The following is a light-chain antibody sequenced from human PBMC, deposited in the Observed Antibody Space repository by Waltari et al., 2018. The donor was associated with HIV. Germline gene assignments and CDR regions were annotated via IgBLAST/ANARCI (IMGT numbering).Light chain of an antibody. V-gene: IGLV2-23*02. CDR1: SSDVGSYNL. CDR2: EVS. Sequence: QSALTQPASVSGSPGQSVTISCPGTSSDVGSYNLVACFQQHPGKAPKLIIYEVSKRPSGVSNRFSGSKSGNTASLTVSGLQAEDEADYHCCSYAGSNSCYVFGTGTKVTVL. J-gene: IGLJ1*01. CDR3: CSYAGSNSCYV.